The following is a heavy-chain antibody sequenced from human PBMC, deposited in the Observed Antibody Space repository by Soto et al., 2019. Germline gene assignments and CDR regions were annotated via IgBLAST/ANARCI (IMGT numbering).Heavy chain of an antibody. J-gene: IGHJ5*02. D-gene: IGHD3-10*01. CDR2: MNPNSGNT. V-gene: IGHV1-8*01. CDR3: AGAPSGGGGNWFDP. Sequence: QVQLVQSGAEVKKPGASVKVSCKASGYTFTSYDINWVRQATGQGLEWMGWMNPNSGNTAYAQKFQGRVTMTRNTPQSPPHLGLGRPGSEDTAVFFFAGAPSGGGGNWFDPWGQGTLVTVSS. CDR1: GYTFTSYD.